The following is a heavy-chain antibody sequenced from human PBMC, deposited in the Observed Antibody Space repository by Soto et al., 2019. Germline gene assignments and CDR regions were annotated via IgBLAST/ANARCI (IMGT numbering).Heavy chain of an antibody. J-gene: IGHJ3*02. CDR3: ARGVTYCSGGSCYMKYAFDI. CDR1: GGSISSYY. CDR2: IYYSGST. D-gene: IGHD2-15*01. Sequence: QVQLQESGPGLVKPSETLSLTCTVSGGSISSYYWSWIRQPPGKGLEWIGYIYYSGSTNYNPSLKSRVTISVDTSKSQFSLKLSSVTAADTAVYYCARGVTYCSGGSCYMKYAFDIWGQGTMVTVSS. V-gene: IGHV4-59*01.